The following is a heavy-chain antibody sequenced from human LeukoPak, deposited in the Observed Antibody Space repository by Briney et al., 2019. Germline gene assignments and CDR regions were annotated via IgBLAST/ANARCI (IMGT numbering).Heavy chain of an antibody. CDR3: ARDMDMAPCAY. CDR1: GYTFTGYY. CDR2: ISAYNGNT. D-gene: IGHD2-2*03. V-gene: IGHV1-18*04. Sequence: ASVKVSCKASGYTFTGYYMHWVRQAPGQGLEWMGWISAYNGNTNYAQKLQGRVTMTTDTSTSTAYMELRSLRSDDTAVYYCARDMDMAPCAYWGQGPLVTVSS. J-gene: IGHJ4*02.